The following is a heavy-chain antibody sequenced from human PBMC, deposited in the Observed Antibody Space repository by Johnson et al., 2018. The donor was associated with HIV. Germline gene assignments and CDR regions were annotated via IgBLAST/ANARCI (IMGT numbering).Heavy chain of an antibody. CDR1: GFTFDDYA. V-gene: IGHV3-9*03. Sequence: VQLVESGGGLVQPGRSLRLSCAASGFTFDDYAMHWVRQAPGKGLEWVSGISWNSGGSTYYANSVKGRFTISRDNSKNTLYLQMGSLRAEDMAVYYCAKGGPVLQFLEWLPGRAFDIWGQGTMVTVSS. CDR3: AKGGPVLQFLEWLPGRAFDI. CDR2: ISWNSGGST. D-gene: IGHD3-3*01. J-gene: IGHJ3*02.